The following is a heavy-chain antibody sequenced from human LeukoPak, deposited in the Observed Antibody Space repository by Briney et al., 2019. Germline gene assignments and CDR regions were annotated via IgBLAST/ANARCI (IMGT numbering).Heavy chain of an antibody. V-gene: IGHV4-4*02. D-gene: IGHD1-26*01. CDR1: GGSISSGYW. CDR3: ARNAAYCLDY. J-gene: IGHJ4*02. CDR2: IHHSGST. Sequence: PSGTLSLTCVVSGGSISSGYWWSWVRQPPGKGLEWIGEIHHSGSTNYNPSLKSRVTILVDTSKNQFSLKLTSVTAADTAIYYCARNAAYCLDYWGQGTLVTVSS.